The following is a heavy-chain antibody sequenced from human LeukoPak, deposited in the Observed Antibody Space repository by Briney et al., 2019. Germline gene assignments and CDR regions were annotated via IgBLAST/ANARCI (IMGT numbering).Heavy chain of an antibody. D-gene: IGHD6-19*01. Sequence: GGSLRLSCAASGFTFSGSAMHWVRQAPGKGLEWVGRIRSKANSYATAYAASVKGRFTISRDDSKNTAYLQMNSLKTEDTAVYYCTTLTGYSSGWHNWFDPWGQGTLVTVSS. CDR1: GFTFSGSA. J-gene: IGHJ5*02. CDR3: TTLTGYSSGWHNWFDP. CDR2: IRSKANSYAT. V-gene: IGHV3-73*01.